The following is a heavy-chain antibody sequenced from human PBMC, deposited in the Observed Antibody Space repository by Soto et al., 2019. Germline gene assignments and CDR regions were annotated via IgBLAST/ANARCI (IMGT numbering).Heavy chain of an antibody. CDR1: GFTFSSYA. CDR3: AKAMLAAAGTGAFDI. Sequence: GGSLRLSCVASGFTFSSYALTWVRQSSGKGLEWVSAFSATDGGTYYADSVQGRFTISRDNSKNTLFLQMNSLRAEDTAVYYCAKAMLAAAGTGAFDIWGQGTLVTVSS. CDR2: FSATDGGT. D-gene: IGHD6-13*01. V-gene: IGHV3-23*01. J-gene: IGHJ3*02.